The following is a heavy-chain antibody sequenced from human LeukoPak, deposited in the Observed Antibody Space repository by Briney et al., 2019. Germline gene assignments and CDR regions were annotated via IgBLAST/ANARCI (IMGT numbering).Heavy chain of an antibody. V-gene: IGHV4-4*07. CDR3: ARVGSSSWPHPFDY. J-gene: IGHJ4*02. CDR1: GGSSSSYY. CDR2: IYTSGST. Sequence: SETLSLTCTVSGGSSSSYYWSWIRQPAGKGLEWIGRIYTSGSTNYNPSLKSRVTMSVDTSKNQFSLKLSSVTAADTAVYYCARVGSSSWPHPFDYWGQGTLVTVSS. D-gene: IGHD6-13*01.